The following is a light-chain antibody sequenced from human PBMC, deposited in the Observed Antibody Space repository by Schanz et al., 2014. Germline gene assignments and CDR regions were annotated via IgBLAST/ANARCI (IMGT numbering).Light chain of an antibody. CDR1: QSVNSRY. V-gene: IGKV3-11*01. J-gene: IGKJ1*01. CDR3: HQRATWT. Sequence: EFVLTQSPGTLSLSPGERGTLSCRASQSVNSRYLAWYQQKPGQAPRLLIFGASNRATGIPARFSGSGSGTDFTLTISGLEPEDFALYYCHQRATWTFGQGTKVEIK. CDR2: GAS.